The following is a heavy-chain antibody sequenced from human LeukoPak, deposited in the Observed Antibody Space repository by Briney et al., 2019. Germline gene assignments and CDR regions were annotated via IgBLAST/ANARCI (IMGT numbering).Heavy chain of an antibody. CDR3: AKAGCSSTSCYSPSPYYMDV. Sequence: GGSLRLSCAASGFSFSSYAMSWVRQAPGKGLEWVSAISGSGGSTYSADSVKGRFTISRDNSKNTLYLQMNSLRAEDTAVYYCAKAGCSSTSCYSPSPYYMDVWGKGTTVTVSS. CDR2: ISGSGGST. V-gene: IGHV3-23*01. D-gene: IGHD2-2*01. CDR1: GFSFSSYA. J-gene: IGHJ6*03.